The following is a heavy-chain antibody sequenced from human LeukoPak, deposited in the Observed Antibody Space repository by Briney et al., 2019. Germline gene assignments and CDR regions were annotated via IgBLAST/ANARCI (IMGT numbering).Heavy chain of an antibody. J-gene: IGHJ3*02. CDR2: ISGSGGST. CDR1: GFTFSSYA. Sequence: GGSLRLSCAASGFTFSSYAMSWVRQAPGKGLEWVSAISGSGGSTYYADSVKGRFTISRDNSKNTLYLQMNSLRAEDTAVYYCARDSGIAAAGTNAFDIWGQGTMVTVSS. D-gene: IGHD6-13*01. V-gene: IGHV3-23*01. CDR3: ARDSGIAAAGTNAFDI.